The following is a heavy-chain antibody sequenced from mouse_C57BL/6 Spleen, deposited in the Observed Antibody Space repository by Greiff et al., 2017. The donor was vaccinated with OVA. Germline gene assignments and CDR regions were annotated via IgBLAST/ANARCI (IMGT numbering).Heavy chain of an antibody. D-gene: IGHD1-1*01. Sequence: QVQLQQSGAELAKPGASVKLSCKASGYTFTSYWMHWVKQRPGQGLEWLGYINPSSGYTKYNQRFKDKATLTADKSSSTAYMQLSSLTYEDSAVYYCARSDYVDYYFDYWGQGTTLTVSS. V-gene: IGHV1-7*01. CDR1: GYTFTSYW. CDR3: ARSDYVDYYFDY. J-gene: IGHJ2*01. CDR2: INPSSGYT.